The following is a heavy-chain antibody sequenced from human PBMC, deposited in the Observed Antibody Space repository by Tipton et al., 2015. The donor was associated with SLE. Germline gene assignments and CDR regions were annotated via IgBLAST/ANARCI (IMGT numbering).Heavy chain of an antibody. D-gene: IGHD3-22*01. V-gene: IGHV4-59*11. CDR3: AKDRHYDPHAFDI. CDR2: NYYRGST. J-gene: IGHJ3*02. Sequence: TLSLTCTVSGGSISSHYWSWIRQPPGEGLEWIGYNYYRGSTNYNPSLKSRITISLDTSKNQFSLKLASVTAADTAVYYCAKDRHYDPHAFDIWGQGTMVTVSS. CDR1: GGSISSHY.